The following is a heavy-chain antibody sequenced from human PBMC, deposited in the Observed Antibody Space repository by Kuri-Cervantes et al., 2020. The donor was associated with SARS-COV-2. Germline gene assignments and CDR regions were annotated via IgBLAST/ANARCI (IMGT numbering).Heavy chain of an antibody. CDR1: GGSISSYY. CDR3: ARVTRAGAAAFRWDYMDV. V-gene: IGHV4-59*01. Sequence: SETLSLTCTVSGGSISSYYWSWIRQPPGKGLEWIGYIYYSGSTNCNPSLKSRATISVDTSKNQFSLKLSSVTAADTAVYYCARVTRAGAAAFRWDYMDVWGKGTTVTVSS. J-gene: IGHJ6*03. CDR2: IYYSGST. D-gene: IGHD6-13*01.